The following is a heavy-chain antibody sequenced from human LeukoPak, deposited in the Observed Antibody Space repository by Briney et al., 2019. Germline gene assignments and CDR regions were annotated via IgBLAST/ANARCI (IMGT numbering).Heavy chain of an antibody. Sequence: GTSLRHSCVASGFTFTNYAMSWVRQAPGKGLEWVSAITGSDGSSYYADSVKGRFTISRDNSKNTLYLQVNSLRAEDTAVYYCAKWGDYDILTGYYVPDYWGQGTLVTVSS. CDR2: ITGSDGSS. D-gene: IGHD3-9*01. CDR1: GFTFTNYA. CDR3: AKWGDYDILTGYYVPDY. V-gene: IGHV3-23*01. J-gene: IGHJ4*02.